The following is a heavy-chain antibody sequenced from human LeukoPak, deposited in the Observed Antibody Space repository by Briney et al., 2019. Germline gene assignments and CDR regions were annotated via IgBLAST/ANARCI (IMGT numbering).Heavy chain of an antibody. D-gene: IGHD1-1*01. Sequence: GGSLRLSCAASGFTFSSYWLHWVRQAPGKGLVWVSRINTDGSSTSYADSVKGRFTISRDNAKNTLYLQMNSLRAEDTAVYYCARDSQPLIDAFDIWGQGTMVTVSS. CDR3: ARDSQPLIDAFDI. V-gene: IGHV3-74*01. CDR1: GFTFSSYW. J-gene: IGHJ3*02. CDR2: INTDGSST.